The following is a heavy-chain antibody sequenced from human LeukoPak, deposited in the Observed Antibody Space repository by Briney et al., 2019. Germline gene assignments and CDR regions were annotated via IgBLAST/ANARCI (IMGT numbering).Heavy chain of an antibody. D-gene: IGHD3-10*01. CDR3: AKDGSYYYGSGSYNYYYYYMDV. J-gene: IGHJ6*03. CDR2: ISGDGGTT. CDR1: GFSFSNYG. V-gene: IGHV3-64*01. Sequence: GGSLRLSCAASGFSFSNYGMHWVRQAPGKGLEYVSAISGDGGTTYYANSVKGRFTISRDNSKNTLYLQMNSLRAEDTAVYYCAKDGSYYYGSGSYNYYYYYMDVWGKGTTVTVSS.